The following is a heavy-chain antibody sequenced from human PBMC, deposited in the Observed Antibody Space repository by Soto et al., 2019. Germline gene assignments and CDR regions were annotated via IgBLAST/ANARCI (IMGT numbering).Heavy chain of an antibody. CDR1: GGSISTYY. CDR2: ISNTGST. D-gene: IGHD5-18*01. Sequence: SETLSLTCAVSGGSISTYYWSWIRQPPGKGLEWIGYISNTGSTNCNPSLKSRVTISVDTSKSQFSLKLSSVTAADTAVYYFARAPIYSYGPVTLDVWGQGALVTVSS. J-gene: IGHJ4*02. V-gene: IGHV4-59*01. CDR3: ARAPIYSYGPVTLDV.